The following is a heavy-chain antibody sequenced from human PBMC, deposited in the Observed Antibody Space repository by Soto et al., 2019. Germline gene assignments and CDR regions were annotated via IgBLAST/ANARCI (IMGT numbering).Heavy chain of an antibody. J-gene: IGHJ5*02. D-gene: IGHD2-15*01. CDR3: ARDLGGCSAGSCRYNWFDP. CDR2: INPNNGDT. V-gene: IGHV1-2*02. CDR1: GYTFTGYY. Sequence: ASVKVSCKASGYTFTGYYIHWVRQAPGQGLEWMGWINPNNGDTNYAQKFQGRVSMTRDTSTSTAYMELSSLRSQDTAVYYCARDLGGCSAGSCRYNWFDPWGQGTLVTVSS.